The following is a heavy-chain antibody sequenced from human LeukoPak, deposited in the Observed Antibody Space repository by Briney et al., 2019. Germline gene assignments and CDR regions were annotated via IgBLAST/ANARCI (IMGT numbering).Heavy chain of an antibody. D-gene: IGHD5-12*01. Sequence: PSETLSLTCTVSGGSISSGDYYWSWIRQPPGKGLEWIGYIYYSGSTYYNPSLKSRVTISVDTSKNQFSLKLSSVTAADTAVYYCARAGWLRLGPSLGYYYYYMDVWGKGTTVTVSS. CDR2: IYYSGST. CDR3: ARAGWLRLGPSLGYYYYYMDV. V-gene: IGHV4-30-4*02. CDR1: GGSISSGDYY. J-gene: IGHJ6*03.